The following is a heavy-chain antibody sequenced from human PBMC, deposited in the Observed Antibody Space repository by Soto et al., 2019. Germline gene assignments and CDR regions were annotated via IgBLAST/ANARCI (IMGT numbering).Heavy chain of an antibody. CDR3: ARDQGYCSGGSCPHYYYYGMDA. J-gene: IGHJ6*02. V-gene: IGHV1-18*04. CDR2: ISAYNGNT. Sequence: ASVKLSCKASGYTFTSYGISWVRQAPGQGLEWMGWISAYNGNTNYAQKLQGRVTMTTDTSTSTAYMELRSLRSDDTAVYYCARDQGYCSGGSCPHYYYYGMDAWGQGTTVTVSS. D-gene: IGHD2-15*01. CDR1: GYTFTSYG.